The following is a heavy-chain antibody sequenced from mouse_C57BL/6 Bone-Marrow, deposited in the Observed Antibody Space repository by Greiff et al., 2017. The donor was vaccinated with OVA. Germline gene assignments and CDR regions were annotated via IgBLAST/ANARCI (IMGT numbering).Heavy chain of an antibody. CDR3: AISSPSTGTDD. CDR2: IHPSDSDT. CDR1: GYTFTSYW. J-gene: IGHJ2*01. V-gene: IGHV1-74*01. D-gene: IGHD4-1*02. Sequence: QVQLKQPGAELVKPGASVKVSCKASGYTFTSYWMHWVKQRPGQGLEWIGRIHPSDSDTNYNQKFKGKATLTVDKSSSTAYMQLSSLTSEDSAVYYWAISSPSTGTDDWGQGTTLTVSS.